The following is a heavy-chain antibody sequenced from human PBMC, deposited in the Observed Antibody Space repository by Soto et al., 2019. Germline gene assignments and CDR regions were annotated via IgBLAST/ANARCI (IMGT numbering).Heavy chain of an antibody. V-gene: IGHV1-2*02. Sequence: GASVKVSCKASGYTFTDNYMKWVRQAPGQGLEWMGWINPNIGVTNYAQKFQGRVTMTRDTSISTAYMVLGRLTSDDTAVYYCARGALTVANWFDPWGQGTQVTVSS. CDR2: INPNIGVT. CDR1: GYTFTDNY. D-gene: IGHD6-19*01. J-gene: IGHJ5*02. CDR3: ARGALTVANWFDP.